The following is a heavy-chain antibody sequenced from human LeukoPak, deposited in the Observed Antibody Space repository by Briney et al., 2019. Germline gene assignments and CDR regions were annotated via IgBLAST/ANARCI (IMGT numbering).Heavy chain of an antibody. Sequence: SETLSLTCTVSGGSISGYYWSWIRQPPGKGLEWIGYIYYSGSTNYNPSLKSRVTISIDTSKNQFSLKLSSVTAADTAMYYCARLVSGVGYFDYWGQGTLVTVPS. CDR3: ARLVSGVGYFDY. V-gene: IGHV4-59*08. CDR2: IYYSGST. D-gene: IGHD6-19*01. J-gene: IGHJ4*02. CDR1: GGSISGYY.